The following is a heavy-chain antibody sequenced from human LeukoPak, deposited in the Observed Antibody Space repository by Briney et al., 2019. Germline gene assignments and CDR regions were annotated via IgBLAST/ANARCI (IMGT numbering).Heavy chain of an antibody. D-gene: IGHD1-14*01. J-gene: IGHJ4*02. CDR3: ARDVSENPDY. CDR1: GVTFSNAW. V-gene: IGHV3-15*01. CDR2: VKSKTDGGTT. Sequence: GGSLRLSCAASGVTFSNAWMTWVRQAPGKGLEWVGRVKSKTDGGTTDYAAPVKGRFTISRDDSKNTLYLQMNSLRAEDTAVYYCARDVSENPDYWGQGTLVTVSS.